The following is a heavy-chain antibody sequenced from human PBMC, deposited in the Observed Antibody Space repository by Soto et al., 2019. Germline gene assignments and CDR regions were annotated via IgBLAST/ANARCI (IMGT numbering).Heavy chain of an antibody. J-gene: IGHJ4*02. Sequence: GESLKISCKGSGYSFVSYWIAWVRQMPGKGLEWMGSIYPGDSDTAYSPSIQGQVTISADKSSTTVYLQWNTLKASDTAMYYCAKTDGYEVEYWGQGTQVTVSS. CDR2: IYPGDSDT. D-gene: IGHD5-18*01. CDR1: GYSFVSYW. CDR3: AKTDGYEVEY. V-gene: IGHV5-51*01.